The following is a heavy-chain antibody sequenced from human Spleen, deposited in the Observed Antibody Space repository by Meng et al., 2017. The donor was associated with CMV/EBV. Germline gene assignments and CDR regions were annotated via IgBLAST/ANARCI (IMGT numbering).Heavy chain of an antibody. CDR3: AKRKGAAGGPLDS. D-gene: IGHD6-13*01. J-gene: IGHJ4*02. CDR2: IDSSSGII. CDR1: EFTFSSYS. V-gene: IGHV3-48*01. Sequence: GESLKISCAASEFTFSSYSMNWVRQAPGKGLEWLSYIDSSSGIIYYADSVKGRFSVSRDNSENTLYLQMNILRVEDTAVYYCAKRKGAAGGPLDSWGQGTLVTVSS.